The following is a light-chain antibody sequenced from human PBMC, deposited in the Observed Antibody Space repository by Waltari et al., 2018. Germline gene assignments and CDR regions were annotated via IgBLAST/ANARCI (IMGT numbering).Light chain of an antibody. CDR3: CSYAGSSTWV. CDR1: SRDVGRLNL. J-gene: IGLJ3*02. Sequence: QSALTQPASVSGSPGQSITISCTGTSRDVGRLNLVSWYQPHPGKPPKPVIYEVHRWPSGVSSRFSGSKSGKTASLTISGLQAEDEADYYCCSYAGSSTWVFGGGTKLTVL. CDR2: EVH. V-gene: IGLV2-23*02.